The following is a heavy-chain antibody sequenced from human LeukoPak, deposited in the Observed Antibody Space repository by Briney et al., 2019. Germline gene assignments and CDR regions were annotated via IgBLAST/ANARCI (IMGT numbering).Heavy chain of an antibody. V-gene: IGHV3-30-3*01. J-gene: IGHJ4*02. CDR3: ARVGYYNVNYFDY. CDR2: ISYDGSNK. Sequence: GRSLRLSCAASGFTFSSYAMHWVRQAPGKGLEWVAVISYDGSNKYYADSVKGRFTISRDNSKNTLYLQMNSLRPEDTAVYYCARVGYYNVNYFDYWGQGTLVTVSS. D-gene: IGHD3-9*01. CDR1: GFTFSSYA.